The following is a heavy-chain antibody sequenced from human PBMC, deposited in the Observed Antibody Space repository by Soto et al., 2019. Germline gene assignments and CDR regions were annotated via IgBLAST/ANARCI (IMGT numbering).Heavy chain of an antibody. CDR3: ASRWLVEYFFDH. CDR2: ISGSGGST. CDR1: GFTFTNNA. D-gene: IGHD6-19*01. J-gene: IGHJ4*02. Sequence: EVQLLESGGGLVQPGGSLRLSCVASGFTFTNNAMTWVRQAPGKGLEWVSGISGSGGSTYYSDSVKGRFTISRDNSKNTLYLQMNSLRAEDTAIYYCASRWLVEYFFDHWGQGTLVTVSS. V-gene: IGHV3-23*01.